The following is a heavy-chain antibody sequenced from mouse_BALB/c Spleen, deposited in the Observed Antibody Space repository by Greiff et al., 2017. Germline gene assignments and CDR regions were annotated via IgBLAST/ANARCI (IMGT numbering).Heavy chain of an antibody. V-gene: IGHV5-6-5*01. CDR1: GFTFSSYA. CDR2: ISSGGST. D-gene: IGHD1-1*01. CDR3: ARGDYYGSSYRYYYAMDY. Sequence: EVHLVESGGGLVKPGGSLKLSCAASGFTFSSYAMSWVRQTPEKRLEWVASISSGGSTYYPDSVKGRFTISRDNARNILYLQMSSLRSEDTAMYYCARGDYYGSSYRYYYAMDYWGQGTSVTVSS. J-gene: IGHJ4*01.